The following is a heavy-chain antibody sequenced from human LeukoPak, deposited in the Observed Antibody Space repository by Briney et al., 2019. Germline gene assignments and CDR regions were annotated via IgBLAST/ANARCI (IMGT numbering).Heavy chain of an antibody. CDR3: ARLSPDYYDSSGYYYWGDY. D-gene: IGHD3-22*01. CDR2: ISGDGGST. Sequence: PGGSLRLSCAASGFTFDDYVMHWVRQAPGKGLEWIALISGDGGSTYYADSVKGRFTISRDNSKNSLYLQMNSLRTEDTALYYCARLSPDYYDSSGYYYWGDYWGQGTLVTVSS. CDR1: GFTFDDYV. J-gene: IGHJ4*02. V-gene: IGHV3-43*02.